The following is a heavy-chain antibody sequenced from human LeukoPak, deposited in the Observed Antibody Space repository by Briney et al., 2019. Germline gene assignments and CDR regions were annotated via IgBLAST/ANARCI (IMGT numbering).Heavy chain of an antibody. CDR2: IYYSGST. D-gene: IGHD3-3*01. V-gene: IGHV4-59*08. CDR3: ARSRIFDFDY. J-gene: IGHJ4*02. Sequence: SETLSLTCTVSGGSISSYYWSWIRQPPGKGLEWIGYIYYSGSTNYNPSPKSRVTISVDTSKNQFSLKLSSVTAADTAVYYCARSRIFDFDYWGQGTLVTVSS. CDR1: GGSISSYY.